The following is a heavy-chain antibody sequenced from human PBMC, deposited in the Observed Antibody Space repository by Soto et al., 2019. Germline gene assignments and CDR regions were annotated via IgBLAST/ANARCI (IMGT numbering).Heavy chain of an antibody. Sequence: EVQLVESGGGLVQPGRSLRLSCAASGFTFDDYAMHWVRQAPGKGLEWVSGISWNSGSIGYADSVKGRFTISRDNAKNSLYLQMNSLRAEATALYYCEKALGRYKNYYYGMDVWGQGTTVTVSS. CDR1: GFTFDDYA. J-gene: IGHJ6*02. CDR2: ISWNSGSI. V-gene: IGHV3-9*01. CDR3: EKALGRYKNYYYGMDV. D-gene: IGHD1-1*01.